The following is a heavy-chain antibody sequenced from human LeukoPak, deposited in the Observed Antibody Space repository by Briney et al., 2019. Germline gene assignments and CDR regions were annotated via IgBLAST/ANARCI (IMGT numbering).Heavy chain of an antibody. Sequence: SETLSLTCTVSGDSISRYYWTWIRQPPGKGLEWIGYMFYSGSTTYNPSLKSRITISVDTSTNQFSLKLRSVTAADTAVYYCARLPYYYDNSGFRDYHYYMDVWGKGTTVNVFS. D-gene: IGHD3-22*01. CDR1: GDSISRYY. CDR3: ARLPYYYDNSGFRDYHYYMDV. CDR2: MFYSGST. V-gene: IGHV4-59*08. J-gene: IGHJ6*03.